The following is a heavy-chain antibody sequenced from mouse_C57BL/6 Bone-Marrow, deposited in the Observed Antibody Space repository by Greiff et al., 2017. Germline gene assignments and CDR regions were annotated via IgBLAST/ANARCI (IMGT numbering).Heavy chain of an antibody. D-gene: IGHD1-1*01. J-gene: IGHJ3*01. V-gene: IGHV1-81*01. CDR1: GYTFTSYG. CDR3: ANYGSSTCAY. Sequence: QVQLQQSGAELARPGASVKLSCKASGYTFTSYGISWVKQRTGQGLEWIGEIYPRSGNTYYNEKFKGKATLTADKSSSTAYMELRSLTSKDSAVFFCANYGSSTCAYWGQGTLVTVSA. CDR2: IYPRSGNT.